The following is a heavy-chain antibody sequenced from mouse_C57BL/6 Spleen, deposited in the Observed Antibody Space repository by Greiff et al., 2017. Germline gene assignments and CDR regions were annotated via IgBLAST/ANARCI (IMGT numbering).Heavy chain of an antibody. CDR2: INPSNGGT. Sequence: QVQLQQPGTELVKPGASVKLSCKASGYTFTSYWMHWVKQRPGQGLEWIGNINPSNGGTNYNEKFKSKATLTVDKSSSTAYMQLSSLTSEDSAVYYCARSPYELGGNYYAMDYWGQGTSVTVSS. CDR1: GYTFTSYW. J-gene: IGHJ4*01. V-gene: IGHV1-53*01. D-gene: IGHD4-1*01. CDR3: ARSPYELGGNYYAMDY.